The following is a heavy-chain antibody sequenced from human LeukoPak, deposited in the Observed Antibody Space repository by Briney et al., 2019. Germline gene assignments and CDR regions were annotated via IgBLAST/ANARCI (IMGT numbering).Heavy chain of an antibody. V-gene: IGHV3-30*01. J-gene: IGHJ4*02. Sequence: PGGSLRLFCAASGFTFSSYAMHWVRQAPGKGLEWVAVISYDGSNKYYADSVKGRFTISRDNSKNTLYLQMNSLRAEDTAVYYCARDGFWGGQFDYWGQGTLVTVSS. CDR2: ISYDGSNK. D-gene: IGHD3-16*01. CDR3: ARDGFWGGQFDY. CDR1: GFTFSSYA.